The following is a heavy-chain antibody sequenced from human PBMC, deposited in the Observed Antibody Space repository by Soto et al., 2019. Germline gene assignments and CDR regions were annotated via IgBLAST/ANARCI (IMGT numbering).Heavy chain of an antibody. CDR1: GFIVSTIY. J-gene: IGHJ4*02. Sequence: GSLRLSCAASGFIVSTIYMSWVRQAPGKGLEWVSTIYADGRTYYADSVKGRFTMSRDDVKNTLFLQMNSLRVEDTAVYYCARDIDYCGQGTLVTV. CDR2: IYADGRT. V-gene: IGHV3-66*01. CDR3: ARDIDY.